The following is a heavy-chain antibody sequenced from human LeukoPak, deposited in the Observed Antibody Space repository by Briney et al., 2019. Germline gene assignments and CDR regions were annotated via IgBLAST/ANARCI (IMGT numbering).Heavy chain of an antibody. Sequence: GESLRISFKASGYRFTSYWISWVRQMPGKGLGWMGKIDPSDSYINYSPSFQGHVTISADKSITTAYLQWSSLEASDTAMYYCARHYGSGRTMGYWGQGTLVTVSS. D-gene: IGHD3-10*01. CDR2: IDPSDSYI. V-gene: IGHV5-10-1*01. CDR3: ARHYGSGRTMGY. CDR1: GYRFTSYW. J-gene: IGHJ4*02.